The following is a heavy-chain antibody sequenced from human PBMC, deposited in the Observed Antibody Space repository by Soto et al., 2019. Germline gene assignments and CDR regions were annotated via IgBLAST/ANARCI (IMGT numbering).Heavy chain of an antibody. CDR3: ARAPEGWRVAFDP. CDR2: IHYTGNV. J-gene: IGHJ5*02. CDR1: GGSVSCGTHY. Sequence: SETLSLTCTVSGGSVSCGTHYLSWIRQPPGKGLEWIGYIHYTGNVNYNPSLKSRVTISRDTSKNQFFLNLSSVTAADTAVYYCARAPEGWRVAFDPWGQGTLVTVSS. D-gene: IGHD3-3*01. V-gene: IGHV4-61*01.